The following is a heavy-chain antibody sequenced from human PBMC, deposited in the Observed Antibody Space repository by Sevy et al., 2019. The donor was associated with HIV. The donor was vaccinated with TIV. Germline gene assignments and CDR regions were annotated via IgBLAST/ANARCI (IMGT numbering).Heavy chain of an antibody. V-gene: IGHV3-30-3*02. Sequence: GGSLRLACSASGFNISPYSLHWVRRTPGKGLQWLAVLSKDGKNQKFADFVRGRFSLSRDNSRNTFYLQMNNLRPEDTAVYFCAKQGYYYDAHSQSVDWFDPWGQGTLVTVSS. CDR2: LSKDGKNQ. CDR1: GFNISPYS. D-gene: IGHD3-22*01. CDR3: AKQGYYYDAHSQSVDWFDP. J-gene: IGHJ5*02.